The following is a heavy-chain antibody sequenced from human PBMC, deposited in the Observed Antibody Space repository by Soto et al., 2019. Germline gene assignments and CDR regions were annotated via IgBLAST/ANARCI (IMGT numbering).Heavy chain of an antibody. CDR2: IYYSGST. V-gene: IGHV4-59*01. J-gene: IGHJ5*02. Sequence: SETLSLTCAVYGGSFSGYYWSWIRQPPGKGLEWIGYIYYSGSTNYNPSLKSRVTISVDTSKNQFSLKLSSVTAADTAVYYCARAHYYGSGINWFDPWGQGTLVTVSS. D-gene: IGHD3-10*01. CDR1: GGSFSGYY. CDR3: ARAHYYGSGINWFDP.